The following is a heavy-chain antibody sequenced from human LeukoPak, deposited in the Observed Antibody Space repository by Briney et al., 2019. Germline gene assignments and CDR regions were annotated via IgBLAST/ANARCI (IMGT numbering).Heavy chain of an antibody. CDR3: AKVITIKGYIDY. J-gene: IGHJ4*02. CDR1: GFTFSTYA. CDR2: ISGSGAGT. V-gene: IGHV3-23*01. D-gene: IGHD2-21*01. Sequence: GGSLRLSCAASGFTFSTYAMTWVRQAPGKGLEWVSTISGSGAGTYYADSVKGRFTISRDNSKNTLYLQMDSLRAKDTAVYYCAKVITIKGYIDYWGQGTLVTVSS.